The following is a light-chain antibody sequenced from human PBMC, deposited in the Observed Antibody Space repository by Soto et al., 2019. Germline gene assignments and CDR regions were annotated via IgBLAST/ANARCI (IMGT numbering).Light chain of an antibody. CDR3: QQYNNWPRT. Sequence: VVLTQSPGTLSLFPWDRATLSCRASQSFRGNYLAWYQQKPGQAPRLLIYGASTRATGFPARFSGTGSGTEFTLTISSLQSEDFAVYFCQQYNNWPRTFGQGTKVDIK. CDR2: GAS. CDR1: QSFRGN. V-gene: IGKV3-15*01. J-gene: IGKJ1*01.